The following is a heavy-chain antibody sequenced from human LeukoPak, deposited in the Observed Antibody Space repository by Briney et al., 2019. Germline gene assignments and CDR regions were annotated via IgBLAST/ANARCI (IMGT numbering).Heavy chain of an antibody. CDR1: GLTFRSYA. CDR2: ISYDGSNK. CDR3: ANNRGITIFGVASPGFDP. Sequence: GGSLRLSCAASGLTFRSYAMHWVRQAPGKGLEWVAVISYDGSNKYYADSVKGRFTISRDNSKNTLYLQMNSLRAEDTAVYYCANNRGITIFGVASPGFDPWGQGTLVTVSS. D-gene: IGHD3-3*01. J-gene: IGHJ5*02. V-gene: IGHV3-30-3*01.